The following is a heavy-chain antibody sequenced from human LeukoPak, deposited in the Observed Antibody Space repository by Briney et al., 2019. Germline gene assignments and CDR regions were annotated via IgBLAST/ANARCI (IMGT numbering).Heavy chain of an antibody. J-gene: IGHJ6*03. CDR2: ISSSSSYM. CDR1: GFTFSSYS. D-gene: IGHD3-22*01. CDR3: ARTRPTNYYDSSGPMDV. Sequence: GGSLRLSCAASGFTFSSYSMNWVRQAPGKGLEWVSSISSSSSYMYYADSVKGRFTISRDNAKNSLYLQMNSLRAEDTAVYYCARTRPTNYYDSSGPMDVWGKGTTVTVSS. V-gene: IGHV3-21*01.